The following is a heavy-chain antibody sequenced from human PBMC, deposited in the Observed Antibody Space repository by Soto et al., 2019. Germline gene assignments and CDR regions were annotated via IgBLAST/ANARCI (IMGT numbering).Heavy chain of an antibody. D-gene: IGHD2-15*01. CDR2: IYYSGTT. CDR3: ASWWAIKGYFTY. CDR1: GGSITNYY. V-gene: IGHV4-59*12. J-gene: IGHJ4*02. Sequence: QVQLQESGPGLVKPSETLSLTCTVSGGSITNYYWSWIRQPPGKGLEWIGYIYYSGTTNYNPSLKSGVTIPVDTSKNQCSLKLSSGTAGDTAVHYCASWWAIKGYFTYWGQGSLVTVSS.